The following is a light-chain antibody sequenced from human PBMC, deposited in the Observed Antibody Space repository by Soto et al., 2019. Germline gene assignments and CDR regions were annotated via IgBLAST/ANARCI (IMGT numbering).Light chain of an antibody. V-gene: IGKV3-20*01. CDR3: QHYHSGHPIT. J-gene: IGKJ5*01. CDR1: QSVTTS. CDR2: GAS. Sequence: EIVLTQSPDTLSLSPGERATLSCRASQSVTTSLAWYQQKTGQPPRLLISGASSRATGIPDRFSGSGSETDFTLTTNSLQPEDFALYYCQHYHSGHPITFGQGTKLDIK.